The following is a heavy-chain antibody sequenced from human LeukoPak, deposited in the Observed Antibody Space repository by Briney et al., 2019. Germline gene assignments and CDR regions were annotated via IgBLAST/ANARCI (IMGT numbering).Heavy chain of an antibody. V-gene: IGHV4-34*01. CDR1: GGSFSGYY. Sequence: SETLSLTCAVYGGSFSGYYWSWLRQPPGKGLEWIGEINHSGSTNYNPSLKSRVTISVDTSKNQSSLKLNSVTDADTAVYYCARDHSRVGCSTTSCYGVDPWGQGTLVTVSS. J-gene: IGHJ5*02. CDR2: INHSGST. D-gene: IGHD2-2*01. CDR3: ARDHSRVGCSTTSCYGVDP.